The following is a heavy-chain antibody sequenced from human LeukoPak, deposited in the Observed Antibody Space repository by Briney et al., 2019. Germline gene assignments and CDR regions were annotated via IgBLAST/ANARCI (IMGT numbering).Heavy chain of an antibody. CDR3: AKDLGYDSRSFDY. V-gene: IGHV3-23*01. Sequence: GGSLRLSCAASGFTFSSYAMSWDRQAPGKGLEWVSAISGSGGSTYYADSVKGRFTISRDNSKNTLYLQMNSLRAEDTAVYYCAKDLGYDSRSFDYWGQGTLVTVSS. CDR2: ISGSGGST. J-gene: IGHJ4*02. CDR1: GFTFSSYA. D-gene: IGHD3-22*01.